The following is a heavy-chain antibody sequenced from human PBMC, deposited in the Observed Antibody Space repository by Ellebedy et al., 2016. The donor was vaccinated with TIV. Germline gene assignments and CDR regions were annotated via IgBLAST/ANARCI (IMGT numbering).Heavy chain of an antibody. CDR1: GGSISDYY. J-gene: IGHJ4*02. Sequence: SETLSLXXTVSGGSISDYYWSWIRQPAGKGLEWIGRIYSSGSTNYKASLKSRVTMSVDTSKNQFSLQLSSVTAADTAVYYCATRTYNYGQNYFDDWGQGSLVTVSS. V-gene: IGHV4-4*07. D-gene: IGHD5-18*01. CDR2: IYSSGST. CDR3: ATRTYNYGQNYFDD.